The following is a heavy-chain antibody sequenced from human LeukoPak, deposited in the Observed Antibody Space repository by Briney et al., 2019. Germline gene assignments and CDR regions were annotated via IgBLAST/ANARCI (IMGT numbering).Heavy chain of an antibody. D-gene: IGHD6-19*01. CDR1: GYTLTELS. J-gene: IGHJ4*02. CDR2: FDPEDGET. CDR3: ATYSSGWYYFDY. V-gene: IGHV1-24*01. Sequence: ASVKVSCKVSGYTLTELSMHWVRQAPGKGLEWMGGFDPEDGETIYARKFQGRVTMTEDTSTDTAYMELSNLRSEDTAVYYCATYSSGWYYFDYWGQGTLVTVSS.